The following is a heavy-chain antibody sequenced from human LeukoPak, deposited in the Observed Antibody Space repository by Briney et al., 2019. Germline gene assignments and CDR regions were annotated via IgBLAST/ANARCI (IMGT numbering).Heavy chain of an antibody. CDR3: ARDGDRSSWINWFDP. CDR1: GFTFSDYY. J-gene: IGHJ5*02. V-gene: IGHV3-11*01. D-gene: IGHD6-13*01. CDR2: ISSSGSTI. Sequence: GGSLRLSCAASGFTFSDYYMSWIRQAPGKGLEWVSYISSSGSTIYYADSVKGRFTISRDNAKNSLYLQMNSLRAEDTAVYYCARDGDRSSWINWFDPWGQGTLVTVSS.